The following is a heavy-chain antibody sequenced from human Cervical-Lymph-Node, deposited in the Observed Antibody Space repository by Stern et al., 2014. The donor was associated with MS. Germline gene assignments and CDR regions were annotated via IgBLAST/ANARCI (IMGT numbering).Heavy chain of an antibody. J-gene: IGHJ4*02. D-gene: IGHD6-19*01. CDR1: GFTVSSNY. V-gene: IGHV3-66*01. Sequence: EMQLVESGGGLVQPGGSLRLSCAASGFTVSSNYMSWVRQAPGKGLEWVSVIYSGGSTYYADSVKGRFTISRDNSKNTLYLQMNSLRAEDTAVYYCARDNAEQCLDYWGQGTLVTVSS. CDR2: IYSGGST. CDR3: ARDNAEQCLDY.